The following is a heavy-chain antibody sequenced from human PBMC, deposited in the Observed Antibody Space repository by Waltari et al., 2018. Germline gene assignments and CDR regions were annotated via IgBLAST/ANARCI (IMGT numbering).Heavy chain of an antibody. Sequence: QVQLVQSGAEVKKPGSSVTVSCKASVGTSSSSAISWVRQAPGQGLEWMGGIIPIFGTANYAQKFQGRVTITADESTSTAYMELSSLRSEDTAVYYCARGPPLAVAAFDYWGQGTLVTVSS. V-gene: IGHV1-69*01. CDR1: VGTSSSSA. CDR2: IIPIFGTA. D-gene: IGHD6-19*01. CDR3: ARGPPLAVAAFDY. J-gene: IGHJ4*02.